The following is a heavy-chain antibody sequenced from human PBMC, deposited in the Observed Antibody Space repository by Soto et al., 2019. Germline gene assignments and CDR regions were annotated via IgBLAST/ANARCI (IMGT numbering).Heavy chain of an antibody. CDR3: ARDLLTGNDAFDI. Sequence: GGSLRLSCAASGFTFSSYSMNWVRQAPGKGLEWVSYISSSSTIYYADSVKGRFTISRDNAKNSLYLQMNSLRAEDTAVYYCARDLLTGNDAFDIWGQGTMVTVSS. V-gene: IGHV3-48*04. CDR2: ISSSSTI. D-gene: IGHD7-27*01. CDR1: GFTFSSYS. J-gene: IGHJ3*02.